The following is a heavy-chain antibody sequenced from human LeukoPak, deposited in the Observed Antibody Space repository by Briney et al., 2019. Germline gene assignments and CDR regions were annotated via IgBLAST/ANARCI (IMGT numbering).Heavy chain of an antibody. CDR2: INHSGST. CDR3: SKGGPHTVTTYRWFDP. D-gene: IGHD4-17*01. V-gene: IGHV4-34*01. J-gene: IGHJ5*02. CDR1: GGSFIGYY. Sequence: PSETLSLTCAVYGGSFIGYYWSWIRQPPGKGLEWIGEINHSGSTNYNPSLKSRVTISVDTPKNQFSLKLNSVTAADTAVYYCSKGGPHTVTTYRWFDPWGQGTLVTVSS.